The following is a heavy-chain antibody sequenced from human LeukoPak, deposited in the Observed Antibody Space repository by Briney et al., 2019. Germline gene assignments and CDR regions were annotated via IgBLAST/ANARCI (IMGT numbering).Heavy chain of an antibody. CDR2: IYPGDSDT. CDR3: AKEPSSEYCSSTSCYRSVWFDP. Sequence: GESLKISCKGSGYSFTSYWIGWVRQMPGKGLECMGIIYPGDSDTRYSPSFQGQVTISADKSISTAYLQWSSLKASDTAMYYCAKEPSSEYCSSTSCYRSVWFDPWGQGTLVTVSS. D-gene: IGHD2-2*01. J-gene: IGHJ5*02. V-gene: IGHV5-51*01. CDR1: GYSFTSYW.